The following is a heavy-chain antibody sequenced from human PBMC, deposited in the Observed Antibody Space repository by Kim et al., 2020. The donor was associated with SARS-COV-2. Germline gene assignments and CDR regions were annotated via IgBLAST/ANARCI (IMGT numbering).Heavy chain of an antibody. CDR3: ARDRFWNYQEGWFDP. Sequence: QKLQGRVTMTTDTSTSTAYMELRSLRSDDTAVYYCARDRFWNYQEGWFDPWGQGTLVTVSS. V-gene: IGHV1-18*01. D-gene: IGHD1-7*01. J-gene: IGHJ5*02.